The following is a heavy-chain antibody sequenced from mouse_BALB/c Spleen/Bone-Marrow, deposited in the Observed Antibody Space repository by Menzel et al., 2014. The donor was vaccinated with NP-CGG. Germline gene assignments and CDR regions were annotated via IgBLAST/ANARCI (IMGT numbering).Heavy chain of an antibody. J-gene: IGHJ2*01. CDR1: GYAFTNYL. D-gene: IGHD4-1*01. CDR2: INPGSGAT. CDR3: ARRLTGTLYFDY. V-gene: IGHV1-54*03. Sequence: VKLMESGAELVRPGTSVKVSCKASGYAFTNYLIEWVKQRPGQGLEWIGVINPGSGATNYNESFKGKATLTADKSSSTPYMQLSSLTSDDSAVYFCARRLTGTLYFDYWGQGTTLTVSS.